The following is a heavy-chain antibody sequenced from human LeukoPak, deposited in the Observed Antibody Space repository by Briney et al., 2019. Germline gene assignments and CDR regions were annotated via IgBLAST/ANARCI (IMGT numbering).Heavy chain of an antibody. Sequence: SETLSLTCTVSGYSISTGYYWGWIRQPPGKGLQWIGSIYRTGSTYYNPSLKSRVTISVDTSKNQFSLNLNSLTAADTAVYYCASVGIVVVIWGQGTLVTVSS. D-gene: IGHD3-22*01. V-gene: IGHV4-38-2*02. CDR1: GYSISTGYY. J-gene: IGHJ4*02. CDR3: ASVGIVVVI. CDR2: IYRTGST.